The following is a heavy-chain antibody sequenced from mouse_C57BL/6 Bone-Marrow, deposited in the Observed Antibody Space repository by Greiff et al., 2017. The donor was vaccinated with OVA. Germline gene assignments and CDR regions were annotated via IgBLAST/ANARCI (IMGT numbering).Heavy chain of an antibody. CDR3: ARSCGNYDSWYFDV. V-gene: IGHV1-64*01. D-gene: IGHD2-1*01. J-gene: IGHJ1*03. CDR1: GYTFTSYW. Sequence: QVQLQQPGAELVKPGASVKLSCKASGYTFTSYWMHWVKQRPGQGLEWIGMIHPNSGSTNYTEKFKSKATLTVDNSSSTAYMQLRILTSEDSAVYYCARSCGNYDSWYFDVWGTGTTVTVSS. CDR2: IHPNSGST.